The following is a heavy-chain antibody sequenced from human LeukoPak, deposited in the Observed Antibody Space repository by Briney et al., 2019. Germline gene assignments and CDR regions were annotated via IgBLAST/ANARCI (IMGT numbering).Heavy chain of an antibody. Sequence: GSLRLSCAASGFTFSSYGIHWVRQAPGKGLEWVAFIRYDGSNKYYADSVKGRFTISRDNSKNTLYLQMNSLRAEDTAVYYCAKDVGSGWYRGAFDIWGQGTMVTVSP. CDR3: AKDVGSGWYRGAFDI. V-gene: IGHV3-30*02. CDR2: IRYDGSNK. J-gene: IGHJ3*02. D-gene: IGHD6-19*01. CDR1: GFTFSSYG.